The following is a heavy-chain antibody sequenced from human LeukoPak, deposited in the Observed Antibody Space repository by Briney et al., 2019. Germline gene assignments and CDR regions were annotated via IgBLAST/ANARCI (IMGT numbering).Heavy chain of an antibody. CDR2: MFYSGST. V-gene: IGHV4-39*07. Sequence: SETLSLTCTVSGGSIISTTYYWGWIRQPPGKGLEWIGSMFYSGSTNYNPSLKSRVTISVDTSKNQFSLKLSSVTAADTAVYYCARDDCSSTSCYTWWGQGTLVTVSS. CDR1: GGSIISTTYY. J-gene: IGHJ4*02. D-gene: IGHD2-2*02. CDR3: ARDDCSSTSCYTW.